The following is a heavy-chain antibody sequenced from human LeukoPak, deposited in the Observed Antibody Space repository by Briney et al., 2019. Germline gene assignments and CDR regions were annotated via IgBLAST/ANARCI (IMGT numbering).Heavy chain of an antibody. CDR3: ARSGSFDL. Sequence: SETLSLTCTVSGGSFSGYYWSWIRQPPENGLEWIGYIDTSGNTNFNPSLKSRVTISMDTSNNQFSLKLSSVTAGDTAVYYCARSGSFDLWGRGTLVTVSS. J-gene: IGHJ2*01. CDR2: IDTSGNT. CDR1: GGSFSGYY. V-gene: IGHV4-4*09.